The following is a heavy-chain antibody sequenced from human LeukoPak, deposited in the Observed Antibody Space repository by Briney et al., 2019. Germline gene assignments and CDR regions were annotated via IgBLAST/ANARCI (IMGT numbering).Heavy chain of an antibody. D-gene: IGHD3-16*02. J-gene: IGHJ4*02. Sequence: GGSLRLSCGASGFTFSNYAMNWVRQAPGKGLEWVSGIGNSGGSAYYADSVKGRFTISRDNSRSTLYLQMNSLRAEDTAVYYCAKGLRLGELSSGFDYWGQGTLVTVSS. CDR1: GFTFSNYA. CDR2: IGNSGGSA. CDR3: AKGLRLGELSSGFDY. V-gene: IGHV3-23*01.